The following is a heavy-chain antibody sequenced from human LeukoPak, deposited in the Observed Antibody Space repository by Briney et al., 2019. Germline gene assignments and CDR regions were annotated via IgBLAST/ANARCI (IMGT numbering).Heavy chain of an antibody. D-gene: IGHD4-23*01. Sequence: PGGSLRLSCAASGFTFSSYEMNWVRQAPGKGLEWVSYISSSGSTIYYADSVKGRFTISRDNAKNSLYLQMNSLRAEDTAVYYCAKGTVVTPFDYWGQGTLVTVSS. CDR3: AKGTVVTPFDY. V-gene: IGHV3-48*03. J-gene: IGHJ4*02. CDR2: ISSSGSTI. CDR1: GFTFSSYE.